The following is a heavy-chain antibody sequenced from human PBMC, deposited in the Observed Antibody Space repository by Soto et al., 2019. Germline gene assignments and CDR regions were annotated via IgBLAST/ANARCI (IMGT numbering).Heavy chain of an antibody. CDR1: GYTFTSYA. Sequence: GASVKVSCKASGYTFTSYAITWGRQATGQGLEWMGWISGYNGDTNYAQKFQGRVSMTIDTSTTTAYMELRSLTSDDTAVYYCAKNGQPPYYYYGLDVWGQGTKVT. CDR3: AKNGQPPYYYYGLDV. V-gene: IGHV1-18*01. D-gene: IGHD2-8*01. J-gene: IGHJ6*02. CDR2: ISGYNGDT.